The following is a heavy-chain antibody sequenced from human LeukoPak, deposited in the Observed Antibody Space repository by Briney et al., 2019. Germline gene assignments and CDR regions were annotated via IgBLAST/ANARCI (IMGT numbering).Heavy chain of an antibody. CDR3: ARDQGGVTLVGNAFDI. CDR2: IKQDGSEK. V-gene: IGHV3-7*01. CDR1: GFTFGNYW. D-gene: IGHD2-21*02. Sequence: GGSLRLSCAASGFTFGNYWMNWVRQAPGEGLEWVANIKQDGSEKYYVDSVRGRFTISRDNARNSLYLQMNSLRAEDTAVYYCARDQGGVTLVGNAFDIWGQGTMVTVSS. J-gene: IGHJ3*02.